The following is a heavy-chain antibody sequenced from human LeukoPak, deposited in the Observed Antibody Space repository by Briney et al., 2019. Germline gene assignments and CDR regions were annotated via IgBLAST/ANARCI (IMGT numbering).Heavy chain of an antibody. J-gene: IGHJ4*02. CDR2: IYPDESNI. D-gene: IGHD2-2*03. CDR1: GSIFPTYW. V-gene: IGHV5-51*01. CDR3: ARPPSRGYSSSFEY. Sequence: GASLQISCKGSGSIFPTYWIAWVRRLPGKGLGWMGIIYPDESNIRYSPSFQGQVTISADKSISTAYLQWSSLKASDTAMYYCARPPSRGYSSSFEYWGQGTLVTVSS.